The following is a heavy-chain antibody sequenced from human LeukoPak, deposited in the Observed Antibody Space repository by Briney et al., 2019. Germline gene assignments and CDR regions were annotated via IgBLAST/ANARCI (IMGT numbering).Heavy chain of an antibody. Sequence: PSETLSLTCAVSGGSISSGGYSWSWIRQPPGKGLEWIAYIYHSGSTYYNPSLKSRVTISVDRSKNQFSLKLSSVTAADTAVYYCARDAYGSGSYLLFGAHWYFDLWGRGTLVTVSS. CDR3: ARDAYGSGSYLLFGAHWYFDL. CDR2: IYHSGST. J-gene: IGHJ2*01. D-gene: IGHD3-10*01. CDR1: GGSISSGGYS. V-gene: IGHV4-30-2*01.